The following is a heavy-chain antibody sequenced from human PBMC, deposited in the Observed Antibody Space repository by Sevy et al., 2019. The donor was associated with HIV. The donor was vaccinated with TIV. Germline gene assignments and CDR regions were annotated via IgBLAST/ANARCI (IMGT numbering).Heavy chain of an antibody. J-gene: IGHJ4*02. CDR2: MSSGGSDK. CDR1: RFTFSSFG. V-gene: IGHV3-30*18. CDR3: AKDHTTGYDILTGYSPYYFDY. D-gene: IGHD3-9*01. Sequence: GGSLRLSCAASRFTFSSFGMHWVRQAPGKGLEWVALMSSGGSDKYYADSVKDRFTISRDNSKNTLYLQMNSLRSEDTAVYYCAKDHTTGYDILTGYSPYYFDYWGQGTLVTVSS.